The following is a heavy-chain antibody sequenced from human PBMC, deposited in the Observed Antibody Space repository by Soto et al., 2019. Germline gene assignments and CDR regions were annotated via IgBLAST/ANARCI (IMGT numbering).Heavy chain of an antibody. Sequence: HPVGSLRLSCAASGFTFSSYGMHWVRQAPGKGLEWVAVIWYDGSNQYYADSVKGRFTISRDNSKNTLYLQMNSLRAEDTAVYYCARYRYSGSYFDYWGQGTLVTVSS. CDR3: ARYRYSGSYFDY. CDR1: GFTFSSYG. V-gene: IGHV3-33*01. D-gene: IGHD1-26*01. CDR2: IWYDGSNQ. J-gene: IGHJ4*02.